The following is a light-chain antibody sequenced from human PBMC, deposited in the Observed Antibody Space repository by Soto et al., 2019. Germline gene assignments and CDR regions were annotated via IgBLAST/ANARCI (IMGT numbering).Light chain of an antibody. CDR2: EVT. CDR3: SSYTTSSTLV. Sequence: QSALTQPASVSGSPGQSITISCTGTSSDVGFYDYVSWYQQHPGKAPKLLIYEVTYRPSGVSNRFPGSKSGKTASLTISGLQAEDEADYYCSSYTTSSTLVFGGGTKLTVL. J-gene: IGLJ3*02. CDR1: SSDVGFYDY. V-gene: IGLV2-14*01.